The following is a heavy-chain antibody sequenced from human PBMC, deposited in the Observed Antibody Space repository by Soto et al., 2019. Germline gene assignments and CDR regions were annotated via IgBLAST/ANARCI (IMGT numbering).Heavy chain of an antibody. J-gene: IGHJ4*02. CDR3: ASFVRTGGRYYVDH. CDR1: GGSVSSGNYY. CDR2: VYYSGST. D-gene: IGHD1-1*01. V-gene: IGHV4-61*01. Sequence: QVLLQESGPGLVKPSETLSLTCTVSGGSVSSGNYYWSWIRQPPGKGLAWIGYVYYSGSTTYTPSLKSRLTIAGDTSKNQSSLKRSAVTAADTAVYYCASFVRTGGRYYVDHGGQGILVPVAS.